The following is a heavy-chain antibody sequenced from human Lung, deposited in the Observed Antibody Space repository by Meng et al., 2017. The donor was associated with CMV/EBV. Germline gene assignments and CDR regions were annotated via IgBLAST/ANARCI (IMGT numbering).Heavy chain of an antibody. Sequence: LSLTCAASGFTFSSYWMSWVRQAPGKGLEWVANIKQDGSEKYYVDSVKGRFTISRDNAKNSLYLQMNSLRAEDTAVYYCARDRGRYGMDVWGQGTTVTVSS. J-gene: IGHJ6*02. CDR2: IKQDGSEK. CDR1: GFTFSSYW. V-gene: IGHV3-7*01. CDR3: ARDRGRYGMDV.